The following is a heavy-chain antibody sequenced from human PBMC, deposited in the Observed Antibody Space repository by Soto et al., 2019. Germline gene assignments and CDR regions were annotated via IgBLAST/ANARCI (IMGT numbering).Heavy chain of an antibody. CDR2: ISYDGSNK. J-gene: IGHJ2*01. CDR1: GFTFSSYG. Sequence: QVQLVESGGGVVQPGRSLRLSCAASGFTFSSYGMHWVRQAPGKGLEWVAVISYDGSNKYYADSVKGRFTISRDNSKNTRYLQMNTLSAEDTAVYYCAKNPPSDDWYFDLWGRGTLVTVSS. CDR3: AKNPPSDDWYFDL. V-gene: IGHV3-30*18.